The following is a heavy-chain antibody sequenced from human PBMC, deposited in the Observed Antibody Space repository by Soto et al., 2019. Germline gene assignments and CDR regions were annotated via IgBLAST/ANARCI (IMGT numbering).Heavy chain of an antibody. Sequence: ASVKVSCKASRYSFTTHALHWVRQAPGQRLEWMGWINAGNGDTKYSEKFQGRVTITRDTSANTAYMELSSLRSEDTSVYYCARDPGTGAALRAYHFDYWGQGTLVTVSS. CDR2: INAGNGDT. D-gene: IGHD1-1*01. V-gene: IGHV1-3*01. CDR1: RYSFTTHA. J-gene: IGHJ4*02. CDR3: ARDPGTGAALRAYHFDY.